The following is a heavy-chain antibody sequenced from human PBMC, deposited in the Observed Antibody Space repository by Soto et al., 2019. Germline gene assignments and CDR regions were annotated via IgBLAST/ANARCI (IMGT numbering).Heavy chain of an antibody. D-gene: IGHD2-2*01. V-gene: IGHV4-61*01. Sequence: SETLSLTCTVSGGSVSSGSYYWSWIRQPPGKGLEWIGYIYYSGSTNYNPSLKSRVTISVDTSKNQFSLKLSSVTAADTAVYYCARARIVVVPAAMLDYYYGMDVWGQGTTVTVSS. CDR2: IYYSGST. CDR3: ARARIVVVPAAMLDYYYGMDV. J-gene: IGHJ6*02. CDR1: GGSVSSGSYY.